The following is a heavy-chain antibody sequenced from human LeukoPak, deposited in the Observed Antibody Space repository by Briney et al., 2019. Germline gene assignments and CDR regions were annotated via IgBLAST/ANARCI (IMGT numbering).Heavy chain of an antibody. V-gene: IGHV4-39*07. CDR3: ARDPVAAAVWYFDL. D-gene: IGHD6-13*01. CDR2: IYYSGST. Sequence: GSLRLSCAGSGFPFSNYWMAWIRQPPGKGLEGIGSIYYSGSTYYNPSLKSRVTISVDTSKNQFSLKLSSVTAADTAVYYCARDPVAAAVWYFDLWGRGTLVTVSS. J-gene: IGHJ2*01. CDR1: GFPFSNYW.